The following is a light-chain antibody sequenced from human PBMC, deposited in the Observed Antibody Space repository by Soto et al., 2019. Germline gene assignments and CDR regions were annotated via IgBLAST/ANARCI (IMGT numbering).Light chain of an antibody. Sequence: SYELTQPPSLSVSPGQTARITCSGDALPKQYAHWYQQKPDQAPVLVIYKDSERPSGIPERFSGSSSGTTVTLTISGVQAEDEADYYCQSADTSGTYVFGAGTKLTVL. J-gene: IGLJ1*01. V-gene: IGLV3-25*02. CDR1: ALPKQY. CDR3: QSADTSGTYV. CDR2: KDS.